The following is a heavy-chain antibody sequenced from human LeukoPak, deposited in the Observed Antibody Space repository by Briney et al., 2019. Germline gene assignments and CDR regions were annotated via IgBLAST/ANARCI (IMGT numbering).Heavy chain of an antibody. Sequence: SETLSLTCAVYGGSFSGYYWSWIRQPPGKGLEWIGSIYYSGSTYYNPSLKSRVTISVDTSKNQFSLKLSSVTAADTAVYYCARRYLEYFQHWGQGTLVTVSS. CDR2: IYYSGST. CDR3: ARRYLEYFQH. CDR1: GGSFSGYY. V-gene: IGHV4-34*01. J-gene: IGHJ1*01. D-gene: IGHD2-2*02.